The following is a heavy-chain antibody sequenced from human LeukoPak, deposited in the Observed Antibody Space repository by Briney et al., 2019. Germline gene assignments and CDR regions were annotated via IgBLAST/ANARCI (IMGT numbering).Heavy chain of an antibody. CDR2: IYYSGNT. Sequence: SETLSLTCTVSGGSISSYYWSWIRQPPGKGLEWIGYIYYSGNTNYNPSLKSRVTISGDTSKNQLSPKLTSVTAADTAVYYCARASSGWSFDYWGQGTLVTVSA. CDR1: GGSISSYY. V-gene: IGHV4-59*01. CDR3: ARASSGWSFDY. J-gene: IGHJ4*02. D-gene: IGHD6-19*01.